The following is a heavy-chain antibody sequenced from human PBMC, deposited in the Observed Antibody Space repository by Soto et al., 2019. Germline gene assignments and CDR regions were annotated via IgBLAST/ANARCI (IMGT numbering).Heavy chain of an antibody. V-gene: IGHV3-48*02. D-gene: IGHD2-8*01. CDR2: ISSSSSTI. CDR1: GFTFSSYS. Sequence: VGSPRLSCAASGFTFSSYSMNWVRQAPGKGLEWVSYISSSSSTIYYADSVKGRFTISRDNAKNSLYLQMNSLRDEDTAVYYCARRRVMVYARYRMDVWGQGYTVTVSS. CDR3: ARRRVMVYARYRMDV. J-gene: IGHJ6*02.